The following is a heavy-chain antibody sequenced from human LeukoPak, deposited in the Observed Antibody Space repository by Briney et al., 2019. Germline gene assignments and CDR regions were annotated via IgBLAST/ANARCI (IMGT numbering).Heavy chain of an antibody. CDR2: ISGSGGST. J-gene: IGHJ4*02. Sequence: GGSLRLSCAASGFTFGIYAMSWVRQAPGKGLEWVSAISGSGGSTYYADSVKGRFSISRDNSKNTLYLQMNSLRAEDTAVYYWGERPPVVVMAPLGLWGPGTL. CDR1: GFTFGIYA. V-gene: IGHV3-23*01. D-gene: IGHD2-15*01. CDR3: GERPPVVVMAPLGL.